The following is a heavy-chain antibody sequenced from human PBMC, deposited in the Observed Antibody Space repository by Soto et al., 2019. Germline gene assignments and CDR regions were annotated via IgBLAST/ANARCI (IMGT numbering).Heavy chain of an antibody. D-gene: IGHD5-18*01. CDR3: ARLGYSYGYGYYYGMDV. CDR2: IYYSGST. Sequence: SETLSLTCTVSGGSSSSYYWSWIRQPPGKGLEWIGYIYYSGSTNYNPSLKSRVTISVDTSKNQFSLKLSSVTAADTAVYYCARLGYSYGYGYYYGMDVWGQGTTVTVSS. V-gene: IGHV4-59*01. J-gene: IGHJ6*02. CDR1: GGSSSSYY.